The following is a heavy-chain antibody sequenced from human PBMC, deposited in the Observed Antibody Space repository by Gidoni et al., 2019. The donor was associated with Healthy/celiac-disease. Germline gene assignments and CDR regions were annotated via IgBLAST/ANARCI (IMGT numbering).Heavy chain of an antibody. V-gene: IGHV3-30*18. J-gene: IGHJ4*02. CDR3: AKDRARALVGDFDY. CDR1: GFTFSSYG. CDR2: IAYDGSNK. D-gene: IGHD1-26*01. Sequence: QVQLVESGGVVVQPGRSLRLSCAASGFTFSSYGMHWVRQAPGKGLEWVAVIAYDGSNKYYADSVKGRFTISRDNSKNTLYLQMNSLRAEDTAVYYCAKDRARALVGDFDYWGQGTLVTVSS.